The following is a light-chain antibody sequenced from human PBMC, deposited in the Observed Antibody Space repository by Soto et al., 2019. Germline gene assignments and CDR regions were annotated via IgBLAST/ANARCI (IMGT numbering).Light chain of an antibody. Sequence: DIVMTQSPDSLAVSLGERATINCKSSQSVFYNTYKKTYLAWYQQKPGQPPRLLISWASIRESGVPERFSGSGSGTDFTLTIRSLQPEDAAVYYCQQYFATPRTFGQGTKV. CDR3: QQYFATPRT. CDR2: WAS. J-gene: IGKJ1*01. CDR1: QSVFYNTYKKTY. V-gene: IGKV4-1*01.